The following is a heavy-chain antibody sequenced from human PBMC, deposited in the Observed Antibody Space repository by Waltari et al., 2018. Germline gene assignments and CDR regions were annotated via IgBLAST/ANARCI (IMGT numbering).Heavy chain of an antibody. Sequence: QLQLQESGPGLVKPSETLSLTCTVSGGSISSSSYYWGWIRQPPGKGREWIGRIYYRGRTDYTPSRKDRVTISVETSKNQFSLELSSVTAADTAVYYCGTRISSSSWYSIDYWGQGTLVTVSS. D-gene: IGHD6-13*01. J-gene: IGHJ4*02. CDR3: GTRISSSSWYSIDY. V-gene: IGHV4-39*01. CDR2: IYYRGRT. CDR1: GGSISSSSYY.